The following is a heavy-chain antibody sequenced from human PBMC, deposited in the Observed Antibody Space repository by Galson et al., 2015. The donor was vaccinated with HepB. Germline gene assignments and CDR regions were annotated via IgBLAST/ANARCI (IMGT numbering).Heavy chain of an antibody. D-gene: IGHD1-26*01. Sequence: SLRLSCAASGFTFSSYAMHWVRQAPGKGLEWVAVTSSDGDDEHYADSVKGRFTIFRDNSKDTLSLQMNSLRAEDTAVYYCAKTSSGRNYDAFDVWGLGTMVTVSS. J-gene: IGHJ3*01. CDR3: AKTSSGRNYDAFDV. V-gene: IGHV3-30*18. CDR1: GFTFSSYA. CDR2: TSSDGDDE.